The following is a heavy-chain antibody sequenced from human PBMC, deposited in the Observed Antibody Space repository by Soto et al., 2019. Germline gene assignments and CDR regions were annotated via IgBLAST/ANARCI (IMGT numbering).Heavy chain of an antibody. CDR1: GGTFSSYS. Sequence: GASVKVSCKASGGTFSSYSITWVRQAPGQGLEWMGGIIPIFGTANYAQKFQGRVTITADESTSTGYMEMSSLRSEDTAVYYCTRGVYGGYEYWGQGTLVTVSS. J-gene: IGHJ4*02. V-gene: IGHV1-69*13. CDR3: TRGVYGGYEY. CDR2: IIPIFGTA. D-gene: IGHD5-12*01.